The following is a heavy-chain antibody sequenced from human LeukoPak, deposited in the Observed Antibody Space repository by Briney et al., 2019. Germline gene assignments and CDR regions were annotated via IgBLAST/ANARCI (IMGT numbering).Heavy chain of an antibody. J-gene: IGHJ3*02. CDR1: GFTFSDYY. V-gene: IGHV3-11*04. CDR3: ARTLRRGADAFDI. Sequence: GGSLRLSCAASGFTFSDYYMSWIRQAPGKGLEWVSYISSSGSTIYYADSVKGRFTISRDNAKNSLYLQMNSLRAEDTAVYYCARTLRRGADAFDIWGQGTMVTVSS. CDR2: ISSSGSTI. D-gene: IGHD1-26*01.